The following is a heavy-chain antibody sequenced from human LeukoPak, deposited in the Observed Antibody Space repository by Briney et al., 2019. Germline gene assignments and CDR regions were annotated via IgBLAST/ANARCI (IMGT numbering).Heavy chain of an antibody. J-gene: IGHJ4*02. CDR2: ISYDGSNK. Sequence: GGSLRLSCAASGFTLSTYGMHWVRQAPGKGLEWVAVISYDGSNKYYADSVKGRFTISRDNSKNTLYLQMNSLRAEDTAVYYCARDKAGTMDYWGQGTLVTVSS. CDR3: ARDKAGTMDY. V-gene: IGHV3-30*03. CDR1: GFTLSTYG. D-gene: IGHD6-19*01.